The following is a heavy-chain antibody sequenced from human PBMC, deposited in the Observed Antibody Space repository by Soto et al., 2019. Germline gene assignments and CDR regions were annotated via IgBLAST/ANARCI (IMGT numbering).Heavy chain of an antibody. CDR3: AREKWLVRRNDPFDI. CDR2: INPNGGST. J-gene: IGHJ3*02. V-gene: IGHV1-46*01. Sequence: QVQLVQSGAEVKKPGASVKVSCKASGYTFINYYMHWVRQAPGQGLEWMGIINPNGGSTTYAQKFQGRVTLTRDTYTNTVNMELSRLRSEDTAVYYCAREKWLVRRNDPFDIWGQGTMVTGSS. D-gene: IGHD6-19*01. CDR1: GYTFINYY.